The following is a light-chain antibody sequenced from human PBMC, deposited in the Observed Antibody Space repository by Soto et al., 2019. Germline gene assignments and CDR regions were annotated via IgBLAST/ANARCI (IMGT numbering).Light chain of an antibody. V-gene: IGLV2-8*01. J-gene: IGLJ2*01. CDR2: EVS. CDR1: SSDVGAYHY. CDR3: SSYTGSNTVI. Sequence: QSALTQPPSASGSPGQSVAISCTGSSSDVGAYHYVSWYQQHPGKAPKLMISEVSKRPSGVPDRFSDSQSGCTASLTVSGLQGEDEADNYCSSYTGSNTVIFGGGTKLTVL.